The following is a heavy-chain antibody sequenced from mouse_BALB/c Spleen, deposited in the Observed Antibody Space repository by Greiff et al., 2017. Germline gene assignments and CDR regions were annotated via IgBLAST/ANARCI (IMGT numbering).Heavy chain of an antibody. CDR2: ISSGGST. V-gene: IGHV5-6-5*01. Sequence: EVMLVESGGGLVKPGGSLKLSCAASGFTFSSYAMSWVRQTPEKRLEWVASISSGGSTYYPDSVKGRFTISRDNARNILYLQMSSLRSEDTAMYYCARGGWAYAMDYWGQGTSVTVSS. CDR3: ARGGWAYAMDY. J-gene: IGHJ4*01. CDR1: GFTFSSYA. D-gene: IGHD1-2*01.